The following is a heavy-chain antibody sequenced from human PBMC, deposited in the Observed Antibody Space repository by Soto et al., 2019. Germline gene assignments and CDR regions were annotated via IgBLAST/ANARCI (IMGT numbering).Heavy chain of an antibody. V-gene: IGHV3-30-3*01. Sequence: QVQLVESGGGVVQPGRSLRLSCAASGFTFSSYAMHWVRQAPGKGLEWVAVTSYDGSNKYYADSVKGRFTISRDNSKNTLYLQMNSLRAEDTAVYYCASTYGDYGVGYYGMDVWGQGTTVTVSS. D-gene: IGHD4-17*01. CDR3: ASTYGDYGVGYYGMDV. CDR2: TSYDGSNK. CDR1: GFTFSSYA. J-gene: IGHJ6*02.